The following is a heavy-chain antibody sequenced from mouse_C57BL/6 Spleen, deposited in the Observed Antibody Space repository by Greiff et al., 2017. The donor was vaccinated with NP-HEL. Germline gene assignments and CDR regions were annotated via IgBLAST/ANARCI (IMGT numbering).Heavy chain of an antibody. D-gene: IGHD1-1*01. CDR2: IWWDDDK. CDR3: ARNYYGSSYGYAMDY. V-gene: IGHV8-8*01. CDR1: GFSLSTFGMG. Sequence: QVTLKESGPGILQPSQTLSLTCSFSGFSLSTFGMGVGWIRQPSGKGLEWLAHIWWDDDKYYNPALKSRLTISKDTSKNQVFLKIANVDTADTATYYCARNYYGSSYGYAMDYWGQGTSVTVSS. J-gene: IGHJ4*01.